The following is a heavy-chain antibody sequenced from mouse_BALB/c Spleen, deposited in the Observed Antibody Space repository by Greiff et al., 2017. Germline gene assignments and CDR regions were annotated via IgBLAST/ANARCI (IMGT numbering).Heavy chain of an antibody. Sequence: EVKLMESGGGLVKPGGSLKLSCAASGFTFSSYAMSWVRQSPEKRLEWVAEISSGGSYTYYPDTVTGRFTISRDNAKNTLYLEMSSLRSEDTAMYYCARVLTGSFAYWGQGTLVTVSA. J-gene: IGHJ3*01. CDR3: ARVLTGSFAY. D-gene: IGHD4-1*01. CDR1: GFTFSSYA. CDR2: ISSGGSYT. V-gene: IGHV5-9-4*01.